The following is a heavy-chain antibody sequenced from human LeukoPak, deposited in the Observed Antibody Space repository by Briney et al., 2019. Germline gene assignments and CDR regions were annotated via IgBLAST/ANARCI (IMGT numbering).Heavy chain of an antibody. CDR2: ISSSSSYI. D-gene: IGHD2-2*01. Sequence: GGSLRLSCAASGFTFSSYSTNWVRQAPGKGLEWVSSISSSSSYIYYADSVKGRFTISRDNAKNSLYLQMNSLRAEDTAVYYCARDWGYCSSTSCSRPIDYWGQGTLVTVSS. CDR1: GFTFSSYS. V-gene: IGHV3-21*01. CDR3: ARDWGYCSSTSCSRPIDY. J-gene: IGHJ4*02.